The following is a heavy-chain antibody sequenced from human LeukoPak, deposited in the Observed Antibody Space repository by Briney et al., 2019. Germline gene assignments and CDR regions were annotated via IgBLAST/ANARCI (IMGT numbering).Heavy chain of an antibody. J-gene: IGHJ4*02. CDR3: ATLTGTTWGFGY. CDR1: GYTFTGYY. V-gene: IGHV1-2*02. CDR2: INPNSGGT. Sequence: ASVKVSCKASGYTFTGYYMLWVRQAPGQGLEWMGWINPNSGGTNYAQKFQGRVTMTRDTSISTAYMELSRLRSDDTAVYYCATLTGTTWGFGYWGQGTLVTVSS. D-gene: IGHD1-7*01.